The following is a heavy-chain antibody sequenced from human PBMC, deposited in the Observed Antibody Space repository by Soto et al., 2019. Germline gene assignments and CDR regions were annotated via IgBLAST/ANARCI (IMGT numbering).Heavy chain of an antibody. CDR3: ARDDDNDVNALDY. V-gene: IGHV3-33*01. CDR1: GFSVSRFG. J-gene: IGHJ4*02. D-gene: IGHD3-22*01. Sequence: QVQLVESGGGVVQPGTSLRLSCAASGFSVSRFGMHWVRQAPGKGLEWVALIFNDGIRRAYADSVKGRFTISRDNSKNTMDLQMNGLRADDTDVYYCARDDDNDVNALDYWGPRTVVTVSS. CDR2: IFNDGIRR.